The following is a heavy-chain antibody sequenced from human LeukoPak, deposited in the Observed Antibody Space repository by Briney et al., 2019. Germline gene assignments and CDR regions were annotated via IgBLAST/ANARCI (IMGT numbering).Heavy chain of an antibody. CDR1: GFTFSSYN. J-gene: IGHJ4*02. V-gene: IGHV3-48*01. CDR2: ISSSSNTI. Sequence: GGSLRLSWAASGFTFSSYNMNWVRQAPGKGLEWVSYISSSSNTIYYADSVKGRFTISRDNAKNSLYLQMNSLRAEDTAVYYCATESGTYSGTCFDYWGQGNLVTVSS. D-gene: IGHD1-26*01. CDR3: ATESGTYSGTCFDY.